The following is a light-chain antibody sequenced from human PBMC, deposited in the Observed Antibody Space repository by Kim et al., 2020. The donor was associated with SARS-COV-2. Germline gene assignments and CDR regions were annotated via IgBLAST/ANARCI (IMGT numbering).Light chain of an antibody. CDR2: SND. CDR3: SSWDDSLKSPV. V-gene: IGLV1-44*01. CDR1: TSNFGSNT. J-gene: IGLJ2*01. Sequence: QSVLTQPPSASGTPGQRVTISCSGSTSNFGSNTVNWYQQLPGTAPKLLLYSNDQRPSGVPDRFSGSKSGTSASLAISGLQSDDEANYYCSSWDDSLKSPVFGGGTQLTVL.